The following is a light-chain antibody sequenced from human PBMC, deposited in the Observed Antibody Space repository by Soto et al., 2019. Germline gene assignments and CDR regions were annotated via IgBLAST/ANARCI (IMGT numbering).Light chain of an antibody. CDR3: QQSYSTPLMYT. J-gene: IGKJ2*01. V-gene: IGKV1-5*03. Sequence: DIQMTQSPSTLSASVGDRVTITCRASQSISSWLAWYQQKPGKAPKLLIYKASTLKSGVPSRFSGSGSGTYFTLTISSLQPEDFATYYCQQSYSTPLMYTFGQGTKVDIK. CDR2: KAS. CDR1: QSISSW.